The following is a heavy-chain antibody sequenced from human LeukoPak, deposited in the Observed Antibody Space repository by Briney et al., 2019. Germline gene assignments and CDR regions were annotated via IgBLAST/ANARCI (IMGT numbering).Heavy chain of an antibody. J-gene: IGHJ4*02. CDR3: AKDHAYCSGGSCYWLDY. CDR1: GFTFSSYG. Sequence: GGSLRLSCAASGFTFSSYGMHWVRQAPGKGLEWVAVISYDGSNKYYADSVKGRFTISRDNSKDTLYLQMNSLRAEDTAVYYCAKDHAYCSGGSCYWLDYWGQGTLVTVSS. CDR2: ISYDGSNK. V-gene: IGHV3-30*18. D-gene: IGHD2-15*01.